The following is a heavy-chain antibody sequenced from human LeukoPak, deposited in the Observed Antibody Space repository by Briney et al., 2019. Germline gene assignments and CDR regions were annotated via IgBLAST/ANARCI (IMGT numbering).Heavy chain of an antibody. CDR3: ARDKDGFHVDY. V-gene: IGHV4-4*07. D-gene: IGHD5-24*01. J-gene: IGHJ4*02. CDR2: IYSSGTP. Sequence: SETLSLTCTVSGGSISYYYWSWIRQPAGKGLEWIGRIYSSGTPKYNTSLKSRVIMSIDTSKNQFSLMVNSVTAADTAVYYCARDKDGFHVDYWGQGIMVTVSS. CDR1: GGSISYYY.